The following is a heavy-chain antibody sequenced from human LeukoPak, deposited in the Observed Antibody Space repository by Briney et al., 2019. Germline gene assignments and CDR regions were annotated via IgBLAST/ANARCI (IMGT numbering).Heavy chain of an antibody. Sequence: GGSLRLSCAASGFTFSSYAMHWVRQAPGKGLEWVAVISYDGSNKYYADSVKDRFTISRDNSKNTLYLQMNSLRAEDTAVYYCARDEIEYQLLLRYYFDYWGQGTLVTVSS. CDR1: GFTFSSYA. CDR2: ISYDGSNK. V-gene: IGHV3-30-3*01. CDR3: ARDEIEYQLLLRYYFDY. J-gene: IGHJ4*02. D-gene: IGHD2-2*01.